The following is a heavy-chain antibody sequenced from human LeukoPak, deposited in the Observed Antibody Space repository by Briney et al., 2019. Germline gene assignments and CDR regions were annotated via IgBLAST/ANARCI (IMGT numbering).Heavy chain of an antibody. Sequence: SETLSPTRTVSCSFISSYYWSWIREPPGTGLEWIAYISDIGSINYNPSLKSRVTISLDTSKTQFSPKLTSVTAADTAVYYCAGHHPRNTVDVSGQATLVTVPS. J-gene: IGHJ4*02. CDR3: AGHHPRNTVDV. CDR1: CSFISSYY. V-gene: IGHV4-59*08. CDR2: ISDIGSI. D-gene: IGHD2/OR15-2a*01.